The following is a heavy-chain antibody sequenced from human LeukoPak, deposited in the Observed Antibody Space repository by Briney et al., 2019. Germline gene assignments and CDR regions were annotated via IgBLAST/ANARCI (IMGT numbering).Heavy chain of an antibody. D-gene: IGHD3-9*01. J-gene: IGHJ2*01. CDR1: GGSFSGYY. CDR2: INHSGST. CDR3: ARGIYDILTGYFDL. V-gene: IGHV4-34*01. Sequence: SQTLSLTCAVYGGSFSGYYWSWIRQPPGKGLEWIGEINHSGSTNYNPSLKSRVTISVDTSKNQFSLKLSSVTAADTAVYYCARGIYDILTGYFDLWGRGTLVTVSS.